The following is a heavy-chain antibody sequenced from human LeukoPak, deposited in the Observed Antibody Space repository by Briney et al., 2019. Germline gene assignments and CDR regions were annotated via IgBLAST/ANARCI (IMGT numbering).Heavy chain of an antibody. V-gene: IGHV1-2*02. CDR1: GYTFTGYY. Sequence: ASVKVSCKASGYTFTGYYMHWVRQAPGQGLEWMGWINPNSGGTNYAQKFQGRVTMTRDTSMSTVYMELSSLRSEDTAVYYCARGGTAMARGYFDYWGQGTLVTVSS. D-gene: IGHD5-18*01. J-gene: IGHJ4*02. CDR3: ARGGTAMARGYFDY. CDR2: INPNSGGT.